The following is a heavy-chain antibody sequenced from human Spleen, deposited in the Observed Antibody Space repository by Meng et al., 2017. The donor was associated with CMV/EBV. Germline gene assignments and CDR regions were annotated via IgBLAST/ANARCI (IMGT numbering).Heavy chain of an antibody. D-gene: IGHD6-6*01. V-gene: IGHV3-30*02. CDR1: GFTFSSYG. CDR2: IRYDGSNK. J-gene: IGHJ6*02. Sequence: GESLKISCAASGFTFSSYGMHWVRQAPGKGLEWVAFIRYDGSNKYCADSVKGRFNISRDNSKNTLYLQMNSLRAEDTAVYYCASPIAARRWNLKSNRNYYYYGMDVWGQGTTVTVSS. CDR3: ASPIAARRWNLKSNRNYYYYGMDV.